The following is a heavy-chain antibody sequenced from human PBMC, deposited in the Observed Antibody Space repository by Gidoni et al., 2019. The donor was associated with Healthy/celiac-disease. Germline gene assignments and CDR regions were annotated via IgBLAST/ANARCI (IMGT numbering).Heavy chain of an antibody. CDR3: AKDETTVVTPIDY. J-gene: IGHJ4*02. Sequence: EVQLLESGGGLVQPGGSLRLSCAASGFTFSSNAMSWVRQAPGKGLAWVSAISGSGGSTYYADSVKGRFTISRDNSKNTLYLQMNSLRAEDTAVYYCAKDETTVVTPIDYWGQGTLVTVSS. V-gene: IGHV3-23*01. D-gene: IGHD4-17*01. CDR2: ISGSGGST. CDR1: GFTFSSNA.